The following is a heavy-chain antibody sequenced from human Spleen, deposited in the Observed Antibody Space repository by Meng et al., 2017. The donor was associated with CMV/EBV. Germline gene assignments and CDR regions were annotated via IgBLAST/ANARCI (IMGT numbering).Heavy chain of an antibody. CDR1: GGSITSSTYY. CDR3: ARDHNWGPDY. Sequence: SETLSLTCTVSGGSITSSTYYWGWIRQPPGKGLEWIGEINHSGSTNYNPSLKSRVTISVDTSIRTVYMELTSLRSDDTAIYYCARDHNWGPDYWGQGTLVTVSS. CDR2: INHSGST. D-gene: IGHD7-27*01. J-gene: IGHJ4*02. V-gene: IGHV4-39*07.